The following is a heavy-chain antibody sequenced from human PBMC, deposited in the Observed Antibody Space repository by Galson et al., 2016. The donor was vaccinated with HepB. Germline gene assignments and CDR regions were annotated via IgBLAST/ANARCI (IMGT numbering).Heavy chain of an antibody. CDR2: INSDGSSA. CDR3: ATVDSISWFEGAVFDY. D-gene: IGHD6-13*01. V-gene: IGHV3-74*01. Sequence: SLRLSCAASGTSFNTYWMHWVRQAPGKGLVWVARINSDGSSATYADSVRGRLTISRDSARSTVYLEMHSLRVEDTAVYFCATVDSISWFEGAVFDYWGQGTPVTVSS. J-gene: IGHJ4*02. CDR1: GTSFNTYW.